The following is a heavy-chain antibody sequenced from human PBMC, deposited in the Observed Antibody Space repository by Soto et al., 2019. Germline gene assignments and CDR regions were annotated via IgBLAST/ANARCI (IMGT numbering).Heavy chain of an antibody. J-gene: IGHJ6*02. D-gene: IGHD3-16*01. CDR2: ISSSGSTI. Sequence: EVQLVESGGGLVQPGGSLRLSCAASGFTFSSYEMNWVRQAPGKGLEGVSYISSSGSTIYYADSVKGRFTISRDNAKNSLYLQMNSLRAEDTAVYYCARGALRSYRGSSYYYYGMDVWGQGTTVTVSS. CDR3: ARGALRSYRGSSYYYYGMDV. CDR1: GFTFSSYE. V-gene: IGHV3-48*03.